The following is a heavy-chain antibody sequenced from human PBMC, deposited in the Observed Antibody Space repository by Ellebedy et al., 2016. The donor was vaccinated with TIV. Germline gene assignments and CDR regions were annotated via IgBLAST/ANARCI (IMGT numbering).Heavy chain of an antibody. CDR2: IYYSGST. CDR3: ARPLETDYGDSFDY. Sequence: MPSETLSLTCTVSGGSISSSSYYWGWIRQPPGKGLEWIGSIYYSGSTYYNPSLKSRVTISVDTSKNQFSLKLSSVTAADTAVYYCARPLETDYGDSFDYWGQGTLVTVSS. J-gene: IGHJ4*02. D-gene: IGHD4-17*01. CDR1: GGSISSSSYY. V-gene: IGHV4-39*01.